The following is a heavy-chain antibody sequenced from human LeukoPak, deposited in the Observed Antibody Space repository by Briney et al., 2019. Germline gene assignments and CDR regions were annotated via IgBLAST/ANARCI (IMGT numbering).Heavy chain of an antibody. CDR2: IWYDGSNK. D-gene: IGHD3-3*01. Sequence: PGRSLRLSCAASGFTFSSYGMPWVRQAPGKGLEWVAVIWYDGSNKYYADSVKGRFTISRDNSKNTLYLQMNSLRAEDTAVYYCARDITVHEGGIDYWGQGTLVTVSS. CDR3: ARDITVHEGGIDY. CDR1: GFTFSSYG. J-gene: IGHJ4*02. V-gene: IGHV3-33*01.